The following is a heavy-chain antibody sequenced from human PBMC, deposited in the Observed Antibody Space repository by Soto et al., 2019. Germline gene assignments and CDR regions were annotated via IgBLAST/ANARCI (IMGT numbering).Heavy chain of an antibody. CDR3: AKLVIGYCSGNTCDDY. Sequence: VQLLESGGGLIQPGGSLRLSCAASGFTFSYGIHWLRQAPGKVLEWVAYISYDSSNKFYGDSVKGRFTTSRDNSKNTQFLQMNSLRAEDTAVYYCAKLVIGYCSGNTCDDYWGQGTLVAVSS. V-gene: IGHV3-30*18. J-gene: IGHJ4*02. D-gene: IGHD2-15*01. CDR2: ISYDSSNK. CDR1: GFTFSYG.